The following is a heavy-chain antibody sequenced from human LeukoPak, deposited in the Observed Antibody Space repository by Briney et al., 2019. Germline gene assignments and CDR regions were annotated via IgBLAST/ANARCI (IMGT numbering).Heavy chain of an antibody. CDR2: TYYRSKWYT. D-gene: IGHD1-1*01. CDR1: GDSVSSNSAA. J-gene: IGHJ4*02. CDR3: ARSTGPIDY. V-gene: IGHV6-1*01. Sequence: SQPLSLTCAISGDSVSSNSAAWNWIRQSPSRGLEWLGRTYYRSKWYTYYAVSVKSRISINRDTSKNQISLQLNSVTPEDTAVYYCARSTGPIDYWGQGTLVTVSS.